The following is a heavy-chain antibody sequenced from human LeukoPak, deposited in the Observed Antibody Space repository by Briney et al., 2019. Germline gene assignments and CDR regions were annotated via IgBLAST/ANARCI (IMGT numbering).Heavy chain of an antibody. V-gene: IGHV4-61*02. CDR3: ARGLSNAWEVQAY. J-gene: IGHJ4*02. CDR1: GGSITSGSYF. CDR2: MQTNGNP. Sequence: SETLPLTCTVSGGSITSGSYFWTWTRQPPGKGLEWLGRMQTNGNPNYNPSPKSRVDISIDASKNQFSLQLSSVTAADTAVYYCARGLSNAWEVQAYWGQGTLVTVSS. D-gene: IGHD1-26*01.